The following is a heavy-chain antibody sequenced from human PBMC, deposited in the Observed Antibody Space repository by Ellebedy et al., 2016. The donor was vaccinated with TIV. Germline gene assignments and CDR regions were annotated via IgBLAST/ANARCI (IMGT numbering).Heavy chain of an antibody. CDR2: MSARGAST. Sequence: PGGSLRLSCAASGFTFASYVMSWVRQAPGEGLEWVATMSARGASTYYAESVKGRFNISRDNSKNSLFLQMTSLRAEDSALYYREITMIRGSNYDAFDVWGHGTMVTVSS. V-gene: IGHV3-23*01. J-gene: IGHJ3*01. D-gene: IGHD3-10*01. CDR3: EITMIRGSNYDAFDV. CDR1: GFTFASYV.